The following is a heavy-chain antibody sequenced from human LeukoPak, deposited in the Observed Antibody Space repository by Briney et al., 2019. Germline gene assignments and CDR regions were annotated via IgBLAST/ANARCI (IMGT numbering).Heavy chain of an antibody. Sequence: SETLSLTCTVSGGSISSGSFYWSWIRQPAGKGLEWIGRIYTSENTDYNPSLKSRVTISVDKSKNQFSLKLSSVTAADTAVYYCARVDRDSSGWYWGQGTLVTVSS. D-gene: IGHD6-19*01. J-gene: IGHJ4*02. CDR3: ARVDRDSSGWY. V-gene: IGHV4-61*02. CDR2: IYTSENT. CDR1: GGSISSGSFY.